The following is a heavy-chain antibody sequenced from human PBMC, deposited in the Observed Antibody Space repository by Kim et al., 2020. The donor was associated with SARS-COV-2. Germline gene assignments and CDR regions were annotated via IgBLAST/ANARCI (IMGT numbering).Heavy chain of an antibody. J-gene: IGHJ5*02. Sequence: PSLKSRVTISVDTSKTQFSLRLSSVTAADTAVYYCARAVRFLEGLRWFDPWGQGTLVTVSS. D-gene: IGHD3-3*01. V-gene: IGHV4-34*01. CDR3: ARAVRFLEGLRWFDP.